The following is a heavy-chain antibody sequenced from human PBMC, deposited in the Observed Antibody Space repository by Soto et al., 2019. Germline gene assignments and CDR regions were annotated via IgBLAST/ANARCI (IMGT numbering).Heavy chain of an antibody. CDR2: IYYDGSNE. V-gene: IGHV3-33*01. J-gene: IGHJ4*01. D-gene: IGHD3-22*01. Sequence: QVQLVESGGGVVQPGRSLRLSCAASGFTFSYYAMHWVRQAPGKGLEWVAVIYYDGSNEYYADSVKGRFTISRDNSNNTLYLQMNRLRAEDTAGYYCAREGGVYDSTSSPEGDFDYWGDGTLVHVSS. CDR1: GFTFSYYA. CDR3: AREGGVYDSTSSPEGDFDY.